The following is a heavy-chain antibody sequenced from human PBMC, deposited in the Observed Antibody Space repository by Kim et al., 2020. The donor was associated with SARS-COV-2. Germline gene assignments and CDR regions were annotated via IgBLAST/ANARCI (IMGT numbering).Heavy chain of an antibody. CDR1: GGSISSYY. V-gene: IGHV4-59*01. D-gene: IGHD3-10*01. J-gene: IGHJ6*02. CDR2: IYYSGST. CDR3: ARGSSGTGYYYYGMDV. Sequence: SETLSLTCTVSGGSISSYYWSWIRQPPGKGLEWIGYIYYSGSTNYNPSLKSRVTISVDTSKNQFSLKLSSVTAADTAVYYCARGSSGTGYYYYGMDVWGQGTTVTVSS.